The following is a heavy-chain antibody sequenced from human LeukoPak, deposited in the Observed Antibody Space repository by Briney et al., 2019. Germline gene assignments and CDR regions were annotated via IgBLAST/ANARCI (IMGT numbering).Heavy chain of an antibody. CDR3: ARVGYGSGSYTEAFDY. Sequence: SETLSLTCTVSGGSISSYYWSWIRQPPGKGLEWIGYIYYSGSTNYNPSLKSRVTISVDTSKNQFSLKLSSVTAADTALYYCARVGYGSGSYTEAFDYWGQGTLVTVSP. J-gene: IGHJ4*02. CDR2: IYYSGST. CDR1: GGSISSYY. V-gene: IGHV4-59*01. D-gene: IGHD3-10*01.